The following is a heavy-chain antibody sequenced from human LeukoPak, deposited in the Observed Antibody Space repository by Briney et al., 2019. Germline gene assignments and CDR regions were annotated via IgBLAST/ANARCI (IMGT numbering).Heavy chain of an antibody. D-gene: IGHD6-6*01. V-gene: IGHV3-11*01. J-gene: IGHJ4*02. CDR2: ISSGGSTT. Sequence: GGSLRLSCAASGFTFSDHYMSWIRQAPGKGLECVSYISSGGSTTYYTDSVKGRFTIPRDNGKNALYLQMNSPRAEDTAVYYCAREIAADRGFDSWGQGTLVTVSS. CDR1: GFTFSDHY. CDR3: AREIAADRGFDS.